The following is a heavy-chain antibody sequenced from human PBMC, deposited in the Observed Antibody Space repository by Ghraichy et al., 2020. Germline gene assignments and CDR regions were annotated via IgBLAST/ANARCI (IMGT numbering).Heavy chain of an antibody. CDR2: IYYSGST. CDR1: GGSTSSSSYY. J-gene: IGHJ5*02. CDR3: ARHNVVVPAAPNWFDP. V-gene: IGHV4-39*01. D-gene: IGHD2-2*01. Sequence: GSLSLTCTVSGGSTSSSSYYWGWIRQPPGKGLEWIGSIYYSGSTYYNPSLKSRVTISVDTSKNQFSLKLSSVTAADTAVYYCARHNVVVPAAPNWFDPWGQGTLVTVSS.